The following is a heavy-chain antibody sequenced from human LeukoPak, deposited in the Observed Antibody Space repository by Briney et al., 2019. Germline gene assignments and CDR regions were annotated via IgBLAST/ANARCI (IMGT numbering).Heavy chain of an antibody. V-gene: IGHV4-30-4*01. J-gene: IGHJ5*02. Sequence: SETLPLTCTVSGGSISSGDYYWSWIRQPPGKGLEWIGYIYYSGSTYYNPSLKSRVTISVDTSKNQFSLKLSSVTAADTAVYYCARAPLYYDSSGYYNAWFDPWGQGTLVTASS. CDR2: IYYSGST. D-gene: IGHD3-22*01. CDR3: ARAPLYYDSSGYYNAWFDP. CDR1: GGSISSGDYY.